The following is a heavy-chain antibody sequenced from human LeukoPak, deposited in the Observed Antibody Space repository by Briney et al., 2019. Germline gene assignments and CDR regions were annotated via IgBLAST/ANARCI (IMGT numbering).Heavy chain of an antibody. CDR2: IYYSGST. CDR1: GGSISSSSYY. J-gene: IGHJ4*02. Sequence: SETLSLTCTVSGGSISSSSYYWGWIRQPPGKGLEWIGSIYYSGSTYYNPSLKSRVTISVDTSKNQFSLKLSSVTAADTAVYYCARELIHDSSGYYQFFDYWGQGTLVTVSS. V-gene: IGHV4-39*02. D-gene: IGHD3-22*01. CDR3: ARELIHDSSGYYQFFDY.